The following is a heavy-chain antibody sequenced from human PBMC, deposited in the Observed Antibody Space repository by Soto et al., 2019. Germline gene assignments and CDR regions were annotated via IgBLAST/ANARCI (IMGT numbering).Heavy chain of an antibody. CDR1: GFSLSTSGVG. CDR3: ARVAVAGTLCYFEY. V-gene: IGHV2-5*02. D-gene: IGHD6-19*01. Sequence: QITLKESGPTLVKPTQTLTLTCTFSGFSLSTSGVGVGWIRQPPGNALEWLALIYWDDDKRCSPSLKSRLTITKNTSKNQVVLAIANMDPVDTATYYCARVAVAGTLCYFEYWGQGTLGTVSS. CDR2: IYWDDDK. J-gene: IGHJ4*02.